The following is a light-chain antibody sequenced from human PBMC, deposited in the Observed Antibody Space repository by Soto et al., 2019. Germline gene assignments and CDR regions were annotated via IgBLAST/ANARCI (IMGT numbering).Light chain of an antibody. CDR3: ASYGGYYVV. Sequence: QSALTPPPSASGSPGQSVAISCTGTSSDVGGYDYVSWFQQNPGKAPKLMIYDVTKRPSGVPDRFSGSKSGNTASLTVSGLQAEDEAYYYCASYGGYYVVFGGGTKLTVL. CDR2: DVT. CDR1: SSDVGGYDY. V-gene: IGLV2-8*01. J-gene: IGLJ2*01.